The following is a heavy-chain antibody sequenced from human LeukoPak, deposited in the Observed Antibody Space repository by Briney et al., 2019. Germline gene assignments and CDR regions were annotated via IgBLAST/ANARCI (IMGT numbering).Heavy chain of an antibody. CDR1: GYTFTGYY. J-gene: IGHJ4*02. CDR2: INPNSGGT. Sequence: ASVKVSCKASGYTFTGYYMHWVRQAPGQGLEWMGRINPNSGGTNYAQKFQGRVTMTSDTSISTAYMELSRLRSDDTAVYYCARILLYCSGGSCSDYWGQGTLVTVSS. D-gene: IGHD2-15*01. CDR3: ARILLYCSGGSCSDY. V-gene: IGHV1-2*06.